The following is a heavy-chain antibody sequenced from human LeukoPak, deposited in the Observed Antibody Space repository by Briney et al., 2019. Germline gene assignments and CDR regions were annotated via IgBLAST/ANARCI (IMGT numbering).Heavy chain of an antibody. D-gene: IGHD6-6*01. V-gene: IGHV3-11*01. Sequence: GSLRLSCAASGFIFSDYYMSWIRQASGKGLEWVAYISPSQNDIYYTESVRGRFTISRDNAKNSLYLQMSSLRADDTAVYYCTSGSSSVGYWGQGTLVTVSS. J-gene: IGHJ4*02. CDR2: ISPSQNDI. CDR3: TSGSSSVGY. CDR1: GFIFSDYY.